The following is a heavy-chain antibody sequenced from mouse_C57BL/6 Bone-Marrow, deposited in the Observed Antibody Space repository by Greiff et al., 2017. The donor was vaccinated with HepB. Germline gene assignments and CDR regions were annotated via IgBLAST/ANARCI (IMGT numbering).Heavy chain of an antibody. Sequence: SGAELARPGASVKLSCKASGYTFTSYGISWVKQRTGQGLEWIGEIYPRSGNTYYNEKFKGKATLTADKSSSTAYMELRSLTSEDSAVYFCARDYYGSRGYAMDYWGQGTSVTVSS. CDR2: IYPRSGNT. J-gene: IGHJ4*01. D-gene: IGHD1-1*01. CDR3: ARDYYGSRGYAMDY. V-gene: IGHV1-81*01. CDR1: GYTFTSYG.